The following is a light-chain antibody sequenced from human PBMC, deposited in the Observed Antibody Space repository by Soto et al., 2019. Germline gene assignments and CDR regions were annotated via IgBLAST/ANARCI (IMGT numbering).Light chain of an antibody. CDR3: QQRSNWPPT. V-gene: IGKV3-11*01. J-gene: IGKJ4*01. CDR2: DAS. CDR1: QSVSPY. Sequence: EIVLTQSPVTLSLSPGERATLSCRASQSVSPYLAWYQQKPGRAPRLLIYDASSRATGIPARFSGSGPGTDFTLTISSLEPEDFAVYYCQQRSNWPPTFGGGTKVEIK.